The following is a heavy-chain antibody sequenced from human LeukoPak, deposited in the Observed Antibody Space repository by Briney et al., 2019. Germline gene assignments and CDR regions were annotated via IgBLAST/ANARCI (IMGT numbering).Heavy chain of an antibody. V-gene: IGHV4-59*08. CDR2: IYYSGGT. CDR1: GGSISSYC. D-gene: IGHD5-24*01. CDR3: ARHVTISGPYDASDI. J-gene: IGHJ3*02. Sequence: KPSETLSLTCTVSGGSISSYCWSWIRQPPGKGLEWIGYIYYSGGTDYNPSLKSRVTISVDTSKNQFSLKLRSVTAADTAVYYCARHVTISGPYDASDIWGQGTMVTVSP.